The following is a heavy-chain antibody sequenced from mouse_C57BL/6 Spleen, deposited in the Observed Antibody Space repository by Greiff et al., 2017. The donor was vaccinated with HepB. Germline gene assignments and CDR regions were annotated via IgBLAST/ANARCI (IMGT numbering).Heavy chain of an antibody. CDR1: GYTFTSYG. J-gene: IGHJ2*01. CDR3: ARFYGSSYSYFDY. CDR2: IYPRSGNT. V-gene: IGHV1-81*01. Sequence: QVQLQQSGAELVRPGASVKLSCKASGYTFTSYGISWVKQRTGQGLEWIGEIYPRSGNTYYNEKFKGKATLTADKSSSTAYMELRSLTTEDSAVYFCARFYGSSYSYFDYWGQGTTLTVSS. D-gene: IGHD1-1*01.